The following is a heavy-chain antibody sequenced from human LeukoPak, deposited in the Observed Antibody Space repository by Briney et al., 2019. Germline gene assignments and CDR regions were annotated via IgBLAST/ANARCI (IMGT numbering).Heavy chain of an antibody. CDR1: GGSISTYY. CDR3: ARMNPNYDTRGYTFDY. D-gene: IGHD3-22*01. Sequence: SSETLSLTCTVSGGSISTYYWSWIRQPPGKGLEWIGYIYYTGSTSYNPSLKSRVTTSVDASKDQFSLKLSSVTAADTAVYYCARMNPNYDTRGYTFDYWGQGTLVTVSS. J-gene: IGHJ4*02. CDR2: IYYTGST. V-gene: IGHV4-59*08.